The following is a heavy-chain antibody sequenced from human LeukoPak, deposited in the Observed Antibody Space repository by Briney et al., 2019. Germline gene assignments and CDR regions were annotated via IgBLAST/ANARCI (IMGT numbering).Heavy chain of an antibody. CDR2: INPNSGGT. CDR1: GYTFTGYY. CDR3: ARVVKSPGYSSSWYSY. Sequence: ASVTVSCKASGYTFTGYYMHWVRQAPGQGLEWMGWINPNSGGTNYAQKFQGRVTMTRDTSISTAYMELRRLRSDDTAVYYCARVVKSPGYSSSWYSYWGQGTLVTVSS. J-gene: IGHJ4*02. D-gene: IGHD6-13*01. V-gene: IGHV1-2*02.